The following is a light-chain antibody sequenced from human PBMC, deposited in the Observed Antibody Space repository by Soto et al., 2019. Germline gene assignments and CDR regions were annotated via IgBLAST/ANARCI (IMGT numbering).Light chain of an antibody. Sequence: EIVLTRSPATLSLSPGDRATLSCRASQSVSSSLAWYQQKPGQAPRLLIYDVSNRATGIPARFSGSGSGTDFTLTISSLEPEDFAVYYCQQRSNWPSLTFGGGTKVEIK. J-gene: IGKJ4*01. CDR1: QSVSSS. CDR2: DVS. CDR3: QQRSNWPSLT. V-gene: IGKV3-11*01.